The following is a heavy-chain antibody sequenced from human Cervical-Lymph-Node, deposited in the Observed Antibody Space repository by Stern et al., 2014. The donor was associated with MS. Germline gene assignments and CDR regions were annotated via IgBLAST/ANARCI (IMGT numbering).Heavy chain of an antibody. V-gene: IGHV1-69*01. Sequence: VQLVESGAEVKKPGSSVKVSCKASGGTFSSQAISWVRQAPGQGLEWLGGIIPIFCAAHYAQKLQGRVTITADESTTTVYMELRSLRSEDTAVYYCARDEIGQTTTHYYYYGMDVWGQGTTVTVSS. CDR3: ARDEIGQTTTHYYYYGMDV. CDR1: GGTFSSQA. CDR2: IIPIFCAA. J-gene: IGHJ6*02. D-gene: IGHD1-1*01.